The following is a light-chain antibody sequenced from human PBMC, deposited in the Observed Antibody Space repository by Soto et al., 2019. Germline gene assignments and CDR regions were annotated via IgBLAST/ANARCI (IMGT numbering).Light chain of an antibody. CDR3: QQYDNLPYT. V-gene: IGKV1-33*01. CDR2: DAS. CDR1: QDISNY. J-gene: IGKJ2*01. Sequence: DIQMTQSPSSLSASVGDRVTITCQASQDISNYLNWYQQKPGKAPKLLIYDASNLETGVPSRFSGSGSGTDFTFTISSLXXXXIATYYCQQYDNLPYTFGQGTKVDIK.